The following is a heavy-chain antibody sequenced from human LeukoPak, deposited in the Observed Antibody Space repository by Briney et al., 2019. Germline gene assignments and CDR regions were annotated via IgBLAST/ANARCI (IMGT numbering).Heavy chain of an antibody. CDR1: GGTFSSYA. D-gene: IGHD1-26*01. V-gene: IGHV1-69*05. CDR3: ARVRGATSPGYFDY. J-gene: IGHJ4*02. CDR2: ITPIFGTA. Sequence: ASVKVSCKASGGTFSSYAISWVRQAPGQGLEWMGGITPIFGTANYAQKFKGRVTITTDESTSTAYMELSSLRSEDTAVYYCARVRGATSPGYFDYWGQGTLVTVSS.